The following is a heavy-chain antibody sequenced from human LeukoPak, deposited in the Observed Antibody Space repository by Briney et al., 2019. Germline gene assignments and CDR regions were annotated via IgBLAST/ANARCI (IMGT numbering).Heavy chain of an antibody. CDR1: GLTFSSYS. J-gene: IGHJ4*02. D-gene: IGHD3-10*01. CDR2: INSDGSST. CDR3: ARGRFGELWPPHHGFDY. V-gene: IGHV3-74*01. Sequence: PGGSLRLSCAASGLTFSSYSMNWVRQAPGKGLVWVSRINSDGSSTSYADSVKGRFTISRDNAKNTLYLQMNSLRAEDTAVYYCARGRFGELWPPHHGFDYWGQGTLVTVSS.